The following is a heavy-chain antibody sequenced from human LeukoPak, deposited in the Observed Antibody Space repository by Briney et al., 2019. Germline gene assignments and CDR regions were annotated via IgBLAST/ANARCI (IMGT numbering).Heavy chain of an antibody. J-gene: IGHJ4*02. CDR2: IWYDGSNK. CDR1: GFTFSSYG. CDR3: ARSILEYSSSSADY. Sequence: GGSLRLSCAASGFTFSSYGMHWVRQAPGKGLEWVAVIWYDGSNKYYADSVKGRFTISRDNSKNTLYLQMNSLRAEDTAVYYCARSILEYSSSSADYWGQGTLVTVSS. D-gene: IGHD6-6*01. V-gene: IGHV3-33*01.